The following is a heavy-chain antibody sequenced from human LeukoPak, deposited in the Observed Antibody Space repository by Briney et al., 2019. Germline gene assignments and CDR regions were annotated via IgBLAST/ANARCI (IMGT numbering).Heavy chain of an antibody. D-gene: IGHD3-10*01. J-gene: IGHJ4*02. CDR1: GFTFTNYA. Sequence: GGSLRLSCAASGFTFTNYAMSWVRQAPGKGLEWVAAISGSGVTTYYADSVKGRFTISRDNSKNTMYLQLNSLRAEDTAVYYCAKTYGSGTHWNFDYWGQGTLVTVSS. CDR3: AKTYGSGTHWNFDY. CDR2: ISGSGVTT. V-gene: IGHV3-23*01.